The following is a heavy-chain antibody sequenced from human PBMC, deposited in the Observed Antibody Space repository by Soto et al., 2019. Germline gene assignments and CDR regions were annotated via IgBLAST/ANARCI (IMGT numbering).Heavy chain of an antibody. CDR3: ARHIGAYYDNNGYPYFDY. V-gene: IGHV4-31*03. J-gene: IGHJ4*02. CDR2: ISYSGST. Sequence: TLSHTCTVSGGSSSSGGYYWSWIRKHPGTGLEWIGHISYSGSTYYNTSLKSRVTISVDTSRNQFSLIVNSVTAADTAVYYCARHIGAYYDNNGYPYFDYWGQGTRVTVSS. D-gene: IGHD3-22*01. CDR1: GGSSSSGGYY.